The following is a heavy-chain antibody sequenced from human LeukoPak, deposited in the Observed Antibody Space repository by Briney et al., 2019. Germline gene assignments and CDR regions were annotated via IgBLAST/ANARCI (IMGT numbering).Heavy chain of an antibody. CDR3: ARVSYYYDSSECFDY. V-gene: IGHV1-18*01. CDR1: GYTFTSYG. J-gene: IGHJ4*02. Sequence: ASVKVSCKASGYTFTSYGISWVRQAPGQGLEWMGWISAYNGNTNYAQKLQGRVTMTTDTSTSTAYMELRSLRSDDTAVYYCARVSYYYDSSECFDYWGQGTLVTVSS. D-gene: IGHD3-22*01. CDR2: ISAYNGNT.